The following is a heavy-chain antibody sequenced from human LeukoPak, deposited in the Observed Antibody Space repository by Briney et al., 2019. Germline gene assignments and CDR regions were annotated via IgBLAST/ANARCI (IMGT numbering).Heavy chain of an antibody. CDR1: GRSISSSSYC. CDR3: ARAGDSSVDF. CDR2: ICYSGTT. D-gene: IGHD3-22*01. V-gene: IGHV4-39*01. J-gene: IGHJ4*02. Sequence: SETLSLTCSVSGRSISSSSYCWGWVRQPPGKGPEWIGSICYSGTTYYNPSLKSRVTISVDTSKNQFSLKLSSVTASDTAVYYCARAGDSSVDFWGQGTLVTVSS.